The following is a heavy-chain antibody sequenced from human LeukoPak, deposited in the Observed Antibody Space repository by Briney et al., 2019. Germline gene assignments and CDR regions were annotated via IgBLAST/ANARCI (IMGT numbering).Heavy chain of an antibody. J-gene: IGHJ4*02. Sequence: SETLSLTCTVSGGSISSYYWSWIRQPPGKGLEWIGYIYCSGSTNYNPSLKSRVTISVDTSKNQFSLKLSSVTAADTAVYYCARVDYGDYRADYWGQGTLVTVSS. D-gene: IGHD4-17*01. CDR2: IYCSGST. CDR3: ARVDYGDYRADY. V-gene: IGHV4-59*01. CDR1: GGSISSYY.